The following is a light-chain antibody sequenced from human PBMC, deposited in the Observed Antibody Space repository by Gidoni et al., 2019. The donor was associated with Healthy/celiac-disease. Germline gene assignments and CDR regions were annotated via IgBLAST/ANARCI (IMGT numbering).Light chain of an antibody. CDR1: SSNIGSNT. Sequence: VLTQPPSASGTPGQRVTISCSGSSSNIGSNTVNWYQQLPGTAPKLLIYSNNQRPSGVPDRFSGSKSGTSASLAISGLQSEDEADYYCAAWDDSLNGSWVFGGGTKLTVL. CDR3: AAWDDSLNGSWV. CDR2: SNN. J-gene: IGLJ3*02. V-gene: IGLV1-44*01.